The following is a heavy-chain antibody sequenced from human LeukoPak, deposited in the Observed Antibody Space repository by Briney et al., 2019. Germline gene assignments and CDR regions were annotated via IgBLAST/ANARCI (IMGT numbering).Heavy chain of an antibody. Sequence: PGGSLRLSCAASRFTHSSYWMSWVRPAPGKGLEWVANIKQDGSEKYYVDSVKGRFTISRDNAKNSLYLQMNSLRVEDTAVYYCASKGWRSSWPFDYWGQGTLVTVSS. V-gene: IGHV3-7*01. J-gene: IGHJ4*02. D-gene: IGHD6-13*01. CDR2: IKQDGSEK. CDR3: ASKGWRSSWPFDY. CDR1: RFTHSSYW.